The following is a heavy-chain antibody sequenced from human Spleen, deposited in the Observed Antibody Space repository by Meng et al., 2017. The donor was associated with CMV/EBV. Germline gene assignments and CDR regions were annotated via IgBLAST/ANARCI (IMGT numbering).Heavy chain of an antibody. Sequence: GGSLRLSCAASGFTFSSYSMNWVRQAPGKGLEWVAFIRYDGSNKYYADSVKGRFTISRDNSKNTLYLQMNSLRAEDTAVYYCAKGGGKTGYYYYGMDVWGQGTTVTVSS. CDR2: IRYDGSNK. CDR1: GFTFSSYS. D-gene: IGHD3-16*01. V-gene: IGHV3-30*02. J-gene: IGHJ6*02. CDR3: AKGGGKTGYYYYGMDV.